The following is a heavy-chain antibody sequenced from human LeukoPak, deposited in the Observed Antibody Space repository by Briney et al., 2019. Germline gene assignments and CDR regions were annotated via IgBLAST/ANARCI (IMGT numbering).Heavy chain of an antibody. Sequence: SETLSLTCAVYGGSFGGYYWTWIRQPPGKGPEWIGEINHSGSTNYNPSLKRRVFMSVDTTKNQFSLKLNSESAADTAMYYCARGGYFDSSGYPNPLDYWGQGTLVTVSS. V-gene: IGHV4-34*01. J-gene: IGHJ4*02. CDR1: GGSFGGYY. CDR3: ARGGYFDSSGYPNPLDY. CDR2: INHSGST. D-gene: IGHD3-22*01.